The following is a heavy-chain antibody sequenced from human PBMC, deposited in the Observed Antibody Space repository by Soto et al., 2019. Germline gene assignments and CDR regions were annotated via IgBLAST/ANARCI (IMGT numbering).Heavy chain of an antibody. D-gene: IGHD3-10*01. CDR2: INHSGST. CDR3: ARSRGYGSGSYPAAY. CDR1: GGSFSGYY. V-gene: IGHV4-34*01. J-gene: IGHJ4*02. Sequence: QVQLQQWGAGLLKPSETLSLTCAVYGGSFSGYYWSWIRQPPGKGLEWIGEINHSGSTNYNPSLKSRVTISVDTSKNQFSLKLSSVTAADTAVYYCARSRGYGSGSYPAAYWGQGTLVTVSS.